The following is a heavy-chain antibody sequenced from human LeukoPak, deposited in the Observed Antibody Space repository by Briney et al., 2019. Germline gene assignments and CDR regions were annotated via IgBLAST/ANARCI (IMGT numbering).Heavy chain of an antibody. V-gene: IGHV3-48*02. CDR1: GFTFSSYS. J-gene: IGHJ5*02. CDR2: ISSSSSTI. CDR3: ASLDIVVVPAAIRNWFDP. Sequence: GGSLRLSCAASGFTFSSYSMNWVRQAPGKGLEWVSYISSSSSTIYYADSVKGRFTISRDNAKNSLYLQMNSPRDEDTAVYYCASLDIVVVPAAIRNWFDPWGQGTLVTVSS. D-gene: IGHD2-2*03.